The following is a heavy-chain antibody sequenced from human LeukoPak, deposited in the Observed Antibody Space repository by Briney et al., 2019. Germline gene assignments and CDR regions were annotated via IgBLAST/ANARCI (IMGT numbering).Heavy chain of an antibody. CDR3: ARGHPYIAVAGTGEADY. CDR2: INHSGST. Sequence: SETLSLTCAVYGGSFSGYYWSWIRQPPGKGLEWIGEINHSGSTNYNPSLKSRVTISVDTSKNQFSLKLSSVTAADTAVYYCARGHPYIAVAGTGEADYWGQGTLVTVSS. D-gene: IGHD6-19*01. J-gene: IGHJ4*02. V-gene: IGHV4-34*01. CDR1: GGSFSGYY.